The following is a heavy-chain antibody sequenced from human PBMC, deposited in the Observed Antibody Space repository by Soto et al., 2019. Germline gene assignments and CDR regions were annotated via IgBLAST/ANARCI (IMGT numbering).Heavy chain of an antibody. CDR1: GGSISSSSYY. J-gene: IGHJ5*02. Sequence: SETLSLTCTVSGGSISSSSYYWGWIRQPPGKGLEWIGSIYYSGSTYYNPSLKSRVTISVDTSKNQFSLKLSSVTAADTAVYYCARRYSSGWYPRGWFDPWGQGTLVTVSS. V-gene: IGHV4-39*01. CDR3: ARRYSSGWYPRGWFDP. D-gene: IGHD6-19*01. CDR2: IYYSGST.